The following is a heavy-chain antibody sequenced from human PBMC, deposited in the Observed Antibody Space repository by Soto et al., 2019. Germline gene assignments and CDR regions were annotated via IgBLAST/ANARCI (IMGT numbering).Heavy chain of an antibody. V-gene: IGHV3-33*08. J-gene: IGHJ6*02. CDR1: GFTFRNFG. Sequence: QVRLVESGGGVVQPGGSLRLSCAASGFTFRNFGFHWVRQAPGKGLEWVALVWYDGTNKYYAESLKGRVSISRDNSKNPVYMEMKILRAEYTAVYYCARDGDIEGGPPPKNYASDVCGQGTTVTVSS. CDR2: VWYDGTNK. CDR3: ARDGDIEGGPPPKNYASDV. D-gene: IGHD5-12*01.